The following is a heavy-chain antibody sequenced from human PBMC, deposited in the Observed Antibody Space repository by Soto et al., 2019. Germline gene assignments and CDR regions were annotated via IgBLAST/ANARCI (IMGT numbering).Heavy chain of an antibody. CDR2: INPGDSDT. D-gene: IGHD6-19*01. CDR1: AYRFSNYW. CDR3: ARSCPAGRAGEY. J-gene: IGHJ4*02. Sequence: PGQYVTISCKGSAYRFSNYWIRWLRQMPGKGLEGMGIINPGDSDTRYIPSFQRQVTISADKSISTAYLQRISLKASDNAMYFCARSCPAGRAGEYLGQGTVVTVS. V-gene: IGHV5-51*01.